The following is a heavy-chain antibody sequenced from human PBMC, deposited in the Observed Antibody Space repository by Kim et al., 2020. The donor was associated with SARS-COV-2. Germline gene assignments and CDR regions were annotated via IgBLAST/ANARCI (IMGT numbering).Heavy chain of an antibody. CDR2: GST. V-gene: IGHV1-46*01. J-gene: IGHJ6*02. Sequence: GSTSCAQKFQGRVTMTRDTSTSTGYMELSSLRSEDTAVYYCASSYYYGMDVWGQGTTVTVSS. CDR3: ASSYYYGMDV.